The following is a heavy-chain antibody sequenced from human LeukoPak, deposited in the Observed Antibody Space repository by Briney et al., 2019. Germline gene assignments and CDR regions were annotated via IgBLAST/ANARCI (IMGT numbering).Heavy chain of an antibody. V-gene: IGHV3-21*01. CDR3: ARDPDSSGYYAWDWFDP. Sequence: GGSLRLSCAASGFTFSSYSMNWVRQAPGKGLEWVSSISSSSSYIYYADSVKGRFTISRDDAKNSLYLQMNSLRAEDTAVYYCARDPDSSGYYAWDWFDPWGQGTLVTVSS. CDR1: GFTFSSYS. CDR2: ISSSSSYI. D-gene: IGHD3-22*01. J-gene: IGHJ5*02.